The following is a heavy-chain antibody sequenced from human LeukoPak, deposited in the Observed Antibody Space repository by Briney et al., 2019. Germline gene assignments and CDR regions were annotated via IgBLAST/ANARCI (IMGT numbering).Heavy chain of an antibody. D-gene: IGHD1-26*01. CDR2: ISYDGSNK. Sequence: PGGSLRLSCAASGFTFTNYAIHWVRQAPGKGPEWVAVISYDGSNKYYADSVKGRFTISRDNAKNSLYLQMNSLRAEDTAVYYCARGAELLPYNDYWGQGTLVTVSS. CDR1: GFTFTNYA. J-gene: IGHJ4*02. CDR3: ARGAELLPYNDY. V-gene: IGHV3-30-3*01.